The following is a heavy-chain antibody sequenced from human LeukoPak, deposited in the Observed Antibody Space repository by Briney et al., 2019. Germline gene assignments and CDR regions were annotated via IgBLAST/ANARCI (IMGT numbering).Heavy chain of an antibody. J-gene: IGHJ1*01. CDR3: AKCRHYYDSSGYFANEYFQH. V-gene: IGHV3-23*01. CDR2: ISGSGGST. Sequence: GGSLRLSCAASGFTFSSYAMSWVRQAPGKGLEWVSAISGSGGSTYYADSVKGRFTISRDNSKNTLYLQMNSLRAEDTAVYYCAKCRHYYDSSGYFANEYFQHWGQGTLVTVSS. CDR1: GFTFSSYA. D-gene: IGHD3-22*01.